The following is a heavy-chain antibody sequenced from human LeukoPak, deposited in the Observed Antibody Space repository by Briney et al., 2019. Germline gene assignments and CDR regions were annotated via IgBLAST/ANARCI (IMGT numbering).Heavy chain of an antibody. J-gene: IGHJ6*02. Sequence: ASVTVSCKASGYTFTIYGISWVRQAPGQGLEWMGWISAYNGNTNYAQKLQGRVTMTTDTSTSTAYMELRSLRSDDTAVYYCARDLGSGDYADYYYYGMDVWGQGTTVTVSS. CDR2: ISAYNGNT. D-gene: IGHD4-17*01. CDR3: ARDLGSGDYADYYYYGMDV. CDR1: GYTFTIYG. V-gene: IGHV1-18*01.